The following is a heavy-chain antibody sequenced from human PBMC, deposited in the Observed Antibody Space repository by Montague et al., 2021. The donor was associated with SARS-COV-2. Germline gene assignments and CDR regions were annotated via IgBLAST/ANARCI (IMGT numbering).Heavy chain of an antibody. J-gene: IGHJ4*02. CDR2: IYWDDDK. D-gene: IGHD3-16*02. Sequence: PALVKPTQTLTLTCTFSGFSLSTRGMRASWICQPPGEAPAWLALIYWDDDKRYSPSLKTRLTLTKDTSRNQVVLTMTNVDPGDTGTYFCARYTSRMYGSFDYWGQGALVSVSS. V-gene: IGHV2-5*08. CDR1: GFSLSTRGMR. CDR3: ARYTSRMYGSFDY.